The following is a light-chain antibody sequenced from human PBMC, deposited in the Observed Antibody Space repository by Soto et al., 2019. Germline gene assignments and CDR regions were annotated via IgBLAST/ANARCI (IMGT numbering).Light chain of an antibody. CDR3: QQYETSPRT. CDR1: QSVSSNF. J-gene: IGKJ1*01. V-gene: IGKV3-20*01. Sequence: EVVMTQYPATLSMSPGERTTLSCRASQSVSSNFLDWYQQKPGQAPRLLIYGASSRATGIPDRFSGSGSGTDFTLTISRLEPEDFAVYYCQQYETSPRTFGQGTKVDIK. CDR2: GAS.